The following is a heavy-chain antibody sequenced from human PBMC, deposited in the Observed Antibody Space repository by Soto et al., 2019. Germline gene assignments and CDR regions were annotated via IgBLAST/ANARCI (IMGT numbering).Heavy chain of an antibody. CDR2: ISGGGGDT. V-gene: IGHV3-23*01. CDR3: AKEYLSAVAGTADY. Sequence: PGGSLRLSCAASRFTFSTYAMSWVRQAPGKGLEWVSGISGGGGDTSYADSVRGRFTCSRDNSKNTLYLQMNSLRAEDTAVYYCAKEYLSAVAGTADYWGQGTLVTVSS. J-gene: IGHJ4*02. D-gene: IGHD6-19*01. CDR1: RFTFSTYA.